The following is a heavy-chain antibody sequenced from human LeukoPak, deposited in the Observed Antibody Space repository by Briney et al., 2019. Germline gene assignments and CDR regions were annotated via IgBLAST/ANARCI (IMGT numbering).Heavy chain of an antibody. CDR3: AKEGYYGSGSFPDY. CDR1: GFTFSSHG. Sequence: GGSLRLSCAASGFTFSSHGMHWVRQAPGKGLEWVAVISYDGSNKYYTDSVNGRFTISRDNSKNALFLQMNSLRAEDTAVYYCAKEGYYGSGSFPDYWGQGTLVTVSS. D-gene: IGHD3-10*01. V-gene: IGHV3-30*18. CDR2: ISYDGSNK. J-gene: IGHJ4*02.